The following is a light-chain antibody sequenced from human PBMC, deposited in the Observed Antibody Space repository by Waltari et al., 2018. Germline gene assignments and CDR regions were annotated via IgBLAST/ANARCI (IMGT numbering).Light chain of an antibody. V-gene: IGLV2-14*01. Sequence: QSALTQPASVSGSPGQSITISCTGTSSDVGDYKYVSWYQHPPGNAPKVWIYEGNIRPSGCSNRFPGSKSGNTASLTISGLQAEDEADYYCSSYTSTSSVVLFGGGTKLTVL. CDR2: EGN. CDR3: SSYTSTSSVVL. CDR1: SSDVGDYKY. J-gene: IGLJ2*01.